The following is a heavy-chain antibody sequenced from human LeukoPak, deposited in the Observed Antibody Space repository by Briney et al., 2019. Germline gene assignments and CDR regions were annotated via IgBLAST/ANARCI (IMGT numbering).Heavy chain of an antibody. CDR3: ARLPYDILTGYYQYYFDY. CDR2: INHSGST. D-gene: IGHD3-9*01. Sequence: GSLRLSCAASGFTFSNAWMSWVRQPPGKGLEWIGEINHSGSTNYNPSLKSRVTISVDTSKNQFSLKLSSVTAADTAVYYCARLPYDILTGYYQYYFDYWGQGTLVTVSS. CDR1: GFTFSNAW. J-gene: IGHJ4*02. V-gene: IGHV4-34*01.